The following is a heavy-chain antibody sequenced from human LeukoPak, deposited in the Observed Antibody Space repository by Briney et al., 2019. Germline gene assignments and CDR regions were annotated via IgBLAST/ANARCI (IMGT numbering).Heavy chain of an antibody. CDR3: ARETYYYDSSGYNKAFDI. D-gene: IGHD3-22*01. CDR1: GYSISSGYY. Sequence: NTSETLSLTCTVSGYSISSGYYWGWIRQPPGKGLEWIGSIYHSGSTYYNPSLKSRVTISVDTSKNQFSLKLSSVTAADTAVYYCARETYYYDSSGYNKAFDIWGQGTMVTVSS. J-gene: IGHJ3*02. V-gene: IGHV4-38-2*02. CDR2: IYHSGST.